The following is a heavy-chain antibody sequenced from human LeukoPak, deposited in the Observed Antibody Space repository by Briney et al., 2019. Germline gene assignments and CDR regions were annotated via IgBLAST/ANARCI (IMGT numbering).Heavy chain of an antibody. CDR2: ISASGGST. Sequence: GGSLRLSCTASGFTFSSNAMSWVRQAPGKGLEWVSTISASGGSTYYADSVKGRFTISRDNSKNTLYLQMNSLRADDTAVYYCAKDSVYDYDFDYWGQGILVTVSS. D-gene: IGHD5/OR15-5a*01. CDR1: GFTFSSNA. CDR3: AKDSVYDYDFDY. V-gene: IGHV3-23*01. J-gene: IGHJ4*02.